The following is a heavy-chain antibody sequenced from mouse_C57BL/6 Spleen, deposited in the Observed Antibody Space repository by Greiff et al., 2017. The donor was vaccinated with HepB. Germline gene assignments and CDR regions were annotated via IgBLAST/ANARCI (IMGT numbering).Heavy chain of an antibody. D-gene: IGHD2-4*01. V-gene: IGHV1-81*01. J-gene: IGHJ4*01. CDR1: GYTFTSYG. CDR3: ARSPYYDYDDGYAMDY. CDR2: IYPRSGNT. Sequence: QVQLQQSGAELARPGASVKLSCKASGYTFTSYGISWVKQRTGQGLEWIGEIYPRSGNTYYNEKFKGKATLTADKSSSTAYMELRSLTSEDSAVYFCARSPYYDYDDGYAMDYWGQGTSVTVSS.